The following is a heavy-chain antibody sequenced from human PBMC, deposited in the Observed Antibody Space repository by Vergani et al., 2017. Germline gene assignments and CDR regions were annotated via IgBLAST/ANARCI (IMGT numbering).Heavy chain of an antibody. D-gene: IGHD2-21*02. CDR1: GFTFSSYG. CDR2: ISYDGSNK. Sequence: QVQLVESGGGVVQPGRSLRLSCAASGFTFSSYGMHWVRQAPGKGLEWVAVISYDGSNKYYADSVKGRFTISRDNSKTTLYLQMNSLRAEDTAVYYYAVSYCGGDCGNDYFDYWGQGTLVTVSS. V-gene: IGHV3-30*03. CDR3: AVSYCGGDCGNDYFDY. J-gene: IGHJ4*02.